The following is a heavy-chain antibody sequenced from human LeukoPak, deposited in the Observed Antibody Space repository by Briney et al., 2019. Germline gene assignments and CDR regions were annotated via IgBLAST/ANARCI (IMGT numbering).Heavy chain of an antibody. Sequence: KASETLSLICAVYGGSFSGYYWNWIRQPPGKGLEWIGGINHSGSTNYNPSLKSRVTLSVDTSKNQFSLNLSSVTAADTAVYFCARGGYGSGWDYMDVWGKGTTVPVSS. CDR1: GGSFSGYY. CDR3: ARGGYGSGWDYMDV. J-gene: IGHJ6*03. CDR2: INHSGST. D-gene: IGHD3-10*01. V-gene: IGHV4-34*01.